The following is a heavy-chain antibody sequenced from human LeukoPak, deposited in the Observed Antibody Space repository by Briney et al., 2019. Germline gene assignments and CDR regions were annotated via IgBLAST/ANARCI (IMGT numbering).Heavy chain of an antibody. V-gene: IGHV4-59*01. J-gene: IGHJ4*02. D-gene: IGHD3-22*01. CDR3: ARTNAPYYDSSGYYHEGFDY. CDR2: IYYSGST. Sequence: SETLSLTCTVSGGSISSYYWSWIRQPPGKGLEWIGYIYYSGSTNYNPSLESRVTISVDTSKNQFSLKLSSVTAADTAVYYCARTNAPYYDSSGYYHEGFDYWGQGTLVTVSS. CDR1: GGSISSYY.